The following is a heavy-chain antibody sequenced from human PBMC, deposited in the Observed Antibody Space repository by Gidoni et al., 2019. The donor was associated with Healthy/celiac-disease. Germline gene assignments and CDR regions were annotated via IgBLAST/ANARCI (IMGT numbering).Heavy chain of an antibody. Sequence: QVQLVESGGGVVQPGRSLRPPCAASGFTFSSYGMHWVRQAPGKGLEWVAVIWYDGSNKYYADSVKGRFTISRDNSKNTLYLQMNSLRAEDTAVYYCARGRTMWGSGSYSAFDIWGQGTMVTVSS. CDR1: GFTFSSYG. CDR2: IWYDGSNK. CDR3: ARGRTMWGSGSYSAFDI. J-gene: IGHJ3*02. V-gene: IGHV3-33*01. D-gene: IGHD1-26*01.